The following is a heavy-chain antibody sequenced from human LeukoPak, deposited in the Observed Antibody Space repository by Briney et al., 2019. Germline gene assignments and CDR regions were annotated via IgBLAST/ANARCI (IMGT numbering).Heavy chain of an antibody. CDR3: AREKRHDFWSGLPAGAFDI. J-gene: IGHJ3*02. D-gene: IGHD3-3*01. Sequence: SETLSLTCTVSGGSISSYYWSWIRQPPGKGLEWIGYIYYSGSTNYNPSLKSRVTISVDTSKNQFSLKLSSVTAADTPVYYCAREKRHDFWSGLPAGAFDIWGQGTMVTVSS. V-gene: IGHV4-59*01. CDR2: IYYSGST. CDR1: GGSISSYY.